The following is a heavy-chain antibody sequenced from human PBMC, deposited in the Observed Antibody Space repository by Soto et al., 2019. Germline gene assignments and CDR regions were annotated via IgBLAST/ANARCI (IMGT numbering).Heavy chain of an antibody. CDR2: IWHHGTNK. D-gene: IGHD2-21*02. Sequence: QVQLVESGGGVVQPGRSLRLSCAASAFTFSRYGMHWVRQAPGKGLEWVAFIWHHGTNKYYGDSVKGRFTISRDNSKNTLYLQMNSLRAEDTAVYYCARDLGYFLVGDCSHPFFDYWCQGTPVTVSS. CDR1: AFTFSRYG. V-gene: IGHV3-33*01. J-gene: IGHJ4*02. CDR3: ARDLGYFLVGDCSHPFFDY.